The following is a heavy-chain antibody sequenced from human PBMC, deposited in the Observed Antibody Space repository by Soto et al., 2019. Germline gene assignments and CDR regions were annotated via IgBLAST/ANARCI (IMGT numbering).Heavy chain of an antibody. CDR1: GFTFSSYA. J-gene: IGHJ4*02. D-gene: IGHD1-20*01. CDR2: ISGSGGST. V-gene: IGHV3-23*01. Sequence: GGSRRLSCAASGFTFSSYAMSWVRQAPGKGLEWVSAISGSGGSTYYADSVKGRFTISRDNSKNTLYLQMNSLRAEDTAVYYCAKGRAGITAPLYFDYWGQGTLVTVSS. CDR3: AKGRAGITAPLYFDY.